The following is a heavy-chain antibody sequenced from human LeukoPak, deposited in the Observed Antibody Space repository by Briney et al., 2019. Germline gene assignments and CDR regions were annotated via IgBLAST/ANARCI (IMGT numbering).Heavy chain of an antibody. CDR3: ARDLYSYGRFDY. CDR2: INYNGRDM. V-gene: IGHV3-48*02. CDR1: GFTFSTFG. J-gene: IGHJ4*02. D-gene: IGHD5-18*01. Sequence: GGSLRLSRAASGFTFSTFGMSWVRQAPGKGLEWISYINYNGRDMYYADSVKGRFTTSRDSAKDSLYLQMNTLRDEDTAVYYCARDLYSYGRFDYWGQGTLVTISS.